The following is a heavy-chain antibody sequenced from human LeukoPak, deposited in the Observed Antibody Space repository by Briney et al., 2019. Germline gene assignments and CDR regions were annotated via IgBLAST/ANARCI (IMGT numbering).Heavy chain of an antibody. D-gene: IGHD1-26*01. Sequence: RGSLRLSCAASGFTFSSYGMHWVRQAPGKGLEWVAVISYDGSNKYYADSVKGRFTISRDNSKNTLYLQMNSLRAEDTAVYYCAKDGGSYVGLDYWGQGTLVTVSS. CDR3: AKDGGSYVGLDY. CDR1: GFTFSSYG. J-gene: IGHJ4*02. V-gene: IGHV3-30*18. CDR2: ISYDGSNK.